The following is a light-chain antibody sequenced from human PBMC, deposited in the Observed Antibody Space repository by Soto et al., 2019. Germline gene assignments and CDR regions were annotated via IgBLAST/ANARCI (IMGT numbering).Light chain of an antibody. V-gene: IGLV2-14*03. J-gene: IGLJ2*01. CDR2: DVS. CDR1: GSDVGGYNY. CDR3: SSYTSGSTRVV. Sequence: QSALTQPAPVSGSPGQSITISCTGTGSDVGGYNYVSWYQQHPGKAPKVMIYDVSKRPSGISNRFSGSKSGNTASLTISGLQIEDEADYYCSSYTSGSTRVVFGGGTKLTVL.